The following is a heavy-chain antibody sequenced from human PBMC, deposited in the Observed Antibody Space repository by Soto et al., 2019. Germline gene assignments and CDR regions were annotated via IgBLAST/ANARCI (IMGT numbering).Heavy chain of an antibody. CDR3: ARGYSSSWYDY. CDR1: GGSISNGYYY. J-gene: IGHJ4*02. D-gene: IGHD6-13*01. CDR2: IYHSGRT. Sequence: SETLSLTCTVSGGSISNGYYYWSWVRQNPGKGLEWIGHIYHSGRTNYNPSLKSRVSISVDKSKNQFSLTLSSVTAADTAVYYCARGYSSSWYDYWGQGTLVTVSS. V-gene: IGHV4-31*03.